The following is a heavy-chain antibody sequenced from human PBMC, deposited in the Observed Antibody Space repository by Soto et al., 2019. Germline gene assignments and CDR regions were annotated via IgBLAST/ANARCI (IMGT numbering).Heavy chain of an antibody. V-gene: IGHV5-51*01. D-gene: IGHD6-13*01. CDR2: IYPGDSDT. J-gene: IGHJ3*02. CDR3: ARHKKKGGSSWYDVFDI. CDR1: GYSFTSYW. Sequence: PGESLKISCKGSGYSFTSYWIGWVRQMPGKGLEWMGIIYPGDSDTRYSPSFQGQVTISADKSISTAYLQWSSLKASDTAMYYCARHKKKGGSSWYDVFDIWGQGTMVTVSS.